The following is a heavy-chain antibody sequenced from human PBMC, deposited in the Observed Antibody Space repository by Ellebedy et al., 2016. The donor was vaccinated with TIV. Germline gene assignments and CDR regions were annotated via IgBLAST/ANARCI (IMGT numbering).Heavy chain of an antibody. CDR3: ARYRYCDGGICLQGDYFDS. V-gene: IGHV2-70*13. D-gene: IGHD2-15*01. J-gene: IGHJ4*02. CDR1: GFSLTTRGMC. Sequence: SGPTLVKPTQTLTLTCTFSGFSLTTRGMCVGWIRQPPGKALEWLAVIAYNVEKYYSASLKTRLTISKDTSKNQVVLTMTTLDPVDTATYYCARYRYCDGGICLQGDYFDSWGQGTLVTVSS. CDR2: IAYNVEK.